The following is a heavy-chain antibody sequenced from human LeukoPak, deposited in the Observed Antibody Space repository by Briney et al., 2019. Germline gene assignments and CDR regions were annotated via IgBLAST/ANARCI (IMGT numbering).Heavy chain of an antibody. V-gene: IGHV1-18*01. CDR2: ISAYNGNT. D-gene: IGHD4-17*01. CDR1: GYTFTSYG. Sequence: VASVKVSCKASGYTFTSYGISWVRQAPGQGLEWMGWISAYNGNTNYAQKLQGRVTMTTDTSTSTAYMELRSLRSDDTAVYYCARRTTVTTLYYYYGMYVWGQGTTVTVSS. CDR3: ARRTTVTTLYYYYGMYV. J-gene: IGHJ6*02.